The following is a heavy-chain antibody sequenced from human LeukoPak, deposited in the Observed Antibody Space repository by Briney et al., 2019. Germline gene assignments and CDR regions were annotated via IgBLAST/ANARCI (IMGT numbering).Heavy chain of an antibody. V-gene: IGHV3-30*18. Sequence: GGSLRPSCAASGFAFSTYAMHWGRQAPGKGLEWVAVISYNGSEVYYGDSVKGRFSISRDNSRNTLYLQMNRLRVEDTAVYHCAKAGCSSARCYTNYWGQGTSVTVSS. D-gene: IGHD2-8*01. CDR2: ISYNGSEV. J-gene: IGHJ4*02. CDR1: GFAFSTYA. CDR3: AKAGCSSARCYTNY.